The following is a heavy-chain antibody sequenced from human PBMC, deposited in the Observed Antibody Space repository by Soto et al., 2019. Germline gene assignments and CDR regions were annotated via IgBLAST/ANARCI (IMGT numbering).Heavy chain of an antibody. CDR3: ARAGAATLSDY. V-gene: IGHV4-59*01. Sequence: SETLSLTCTVSGGSISNYYCSWIRQPPGKGLEWIGYIYYSGSTNYNPSLKSRVTISVDTSKNQFSLKLSSVTAADTAVYYCARAGAATLSDYWGQGTRVTVS. CDR1: GGSISNYY. D-gene: IGHD2-15*01. CDR2: IYYSGST. J-gene: IGHJ4*02.